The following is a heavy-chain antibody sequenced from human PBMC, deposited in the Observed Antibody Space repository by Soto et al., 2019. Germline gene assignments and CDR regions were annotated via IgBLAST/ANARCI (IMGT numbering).Heavy chain of an antibody. V-gene: IGHV4-59*08. D-gene: IGHD4-17*01. CDR2: IYYSGST. CDR3: AGPPTVTEYYFDY. CDR1: GGSISSYY. J-gene: IGHJ4*02. Sequence: QVQLQESGPGLVKPSETLSLTCTVSGGSISSYYWSWIRQPPGKGLEWIGYIYYSGSTNYNPSLTSRVTITVETSKNPFSPKVGSVTAADPAGYFCAGPPTVTEYYFDYWGQGTLVTVSS.